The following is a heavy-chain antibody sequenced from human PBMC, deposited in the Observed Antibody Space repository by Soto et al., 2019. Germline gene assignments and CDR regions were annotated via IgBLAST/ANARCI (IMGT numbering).Heavy chain of an antibody. J-gene: IGHJ5*02. Sequence: QVQLVQSGAEVKKPGASVKVSCKASGYTFTSYGISWVRQAPGQGLEWMGWISAYNGNTNYAQKHQGRVTMTTDTSTSTAYMELRSLSSDYTGLYYCARYFWSDHTIYPWGQGTLVTVSS. CDR3: ARYFWSDHTIYP. D-gene: IGHD3-3*01. CDR1: GYTFTSYG. V-gene: IGHV1-18*01. CDR2: ISAYNGNT.